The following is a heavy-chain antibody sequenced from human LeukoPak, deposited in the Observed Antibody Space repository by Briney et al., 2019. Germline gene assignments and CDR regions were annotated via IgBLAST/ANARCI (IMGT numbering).Heavy chain of an antibody. CDR2: ISYDGSNK. V-gene: IGHV3-30*03. Sequence: GRSLRLSCAASGFTFSSYGMPWVRQAPGKGLEWVAVISYDGSNKYYADSVKGRFTISRDNSKNTLYLQMNSLRAEDTAVYYCATLDPAAIADYWGQGTLVTVSS. CDR3: ATLDPAAIADY. J-gene: IGHJ4*02. D-gene: IGHD2-2*01. CDR1: GFTFSSYG.